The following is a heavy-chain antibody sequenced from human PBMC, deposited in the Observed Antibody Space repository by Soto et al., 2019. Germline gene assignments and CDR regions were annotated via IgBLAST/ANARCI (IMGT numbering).Heavy chain of an antibody. V-gene: IGHV3-7*01. CDR2: IKQDGSEK. CDR3: ARNAMVVAASVYYYYYYMDV. D-gene: IGHD2-15*01. CDR1: GFTFSSYW. J-gene: IGHJ6*03. Sequence: PGGSLRLSCAASGFTFSSYWMNWVRQAPGKGLEWVANIKQDGSEKYYVDSVKGRFTISRDNAKNSLYLQMNSLRAEDTAVYYCARNAMVVAASVYYYYYYMDVWGKGTTVTVSS.